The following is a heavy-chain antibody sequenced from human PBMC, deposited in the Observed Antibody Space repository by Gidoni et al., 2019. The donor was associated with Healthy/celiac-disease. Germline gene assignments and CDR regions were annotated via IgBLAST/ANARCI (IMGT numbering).Heavy chain of an antibody. CDR1: GGSFSGYY. CDR2: INHSGST. CDR3: ASLVAIPRSGGMDV. J-gene: IGHJ6*02. D-gene: IGHD5-12*01. Sequence: QVQLQQWGAGLLKPSDTLSLTCAVYGGSFSGYYWRWIRQPPGKGLEWIGEINHSGSTNYNPSLKSRVTISVDTSKNQFSLKLSSVTAADTAVYYCASLVAIPRSGGMDVWGQGTTVTVSS. V-gene: IGHV4-34*02.